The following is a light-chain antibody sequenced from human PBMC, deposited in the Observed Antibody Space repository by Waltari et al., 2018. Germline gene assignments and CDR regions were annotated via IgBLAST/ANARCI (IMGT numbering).Light chain of an antibody. V-gene: IGKV4-1*01. CDR3: QQYYSTPYT. J-gene: IGKJ2*01. CDR2: WAS. CDR1: QSVLSSSNNKNY. Sequence: DIVMTQSPDSLAVSLGERATINCRSGQSVLSSSNNKNYLAWYQQKLGQPPKLLIYWASTLDSGVPDRFNGSGSGTDFTLTISSLQAEDVAVYYCQQYYSTPYTFGQGTKLEIK.